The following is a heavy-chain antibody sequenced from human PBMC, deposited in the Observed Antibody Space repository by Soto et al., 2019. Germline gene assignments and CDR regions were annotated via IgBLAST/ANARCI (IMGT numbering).Heavy chain of an antibody. CDR1: GFTFSSYW. J-gene: IGHJ6*02. Sequence: GGSLRLSCAASGFTFSSYWMSWVRQAPGKGLEWVANIKQDGSEKYYVDSVKGRFTISRDNAKNSLYLQINSLRAEDTAVYYCARGGRAVAGTGYYYYYGMDVWGQVTTVTVSS. V-gene: IGHV3-7*01. CDR2: IKQDGSEK. CDR3: ARGGRAVAGTGYYYYYGMDV. D-gene: IGHD6-19*01.